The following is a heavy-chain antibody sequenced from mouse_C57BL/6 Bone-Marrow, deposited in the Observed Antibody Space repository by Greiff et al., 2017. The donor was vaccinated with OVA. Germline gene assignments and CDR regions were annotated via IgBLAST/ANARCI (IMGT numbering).Heavy chain of an antibody. Sequence: VKLQQSGPELVKPGASVKLSCKASGYTFTSYDINWVKQRHGQGLEWIGWIYPRDGSTKYNEKFKGKATLTVDTSSSTAYMELHSLTSVDSAVYICAVRGFAYWGQGTLVTVSP. CDR3: AVRGFAY. D-gene: IGHD2-14*01. J-gene: IGHJ3*01. CDR2: IYPRDGST. V-gene: IGHV1-85*01. CDR1: GYTFTSYD.